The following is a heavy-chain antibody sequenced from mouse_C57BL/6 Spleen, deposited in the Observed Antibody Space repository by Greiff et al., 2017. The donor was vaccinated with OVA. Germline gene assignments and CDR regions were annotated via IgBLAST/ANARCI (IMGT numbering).Heavy chain of an antibody. CDR3: ARGVGSSSRYFDV. D-gene: IGHD1-1*01. Sequence: QVQLKQPGAELVMPGASVKLSCKASGYTFTSYWMHWVKQRPGQGLEWIGEIDPSDSYTNYNQKFKGKSTLTVDKSSSTAYMQLSSLTSEDSAVYYCARGVGSSSRYFDVWGTGTTVTVSS. V-gene: IGHV1-69*01. J-gene: IGHJ1*03. CDR1: GYTFTSYW. CDR2: IDPSDSYT.